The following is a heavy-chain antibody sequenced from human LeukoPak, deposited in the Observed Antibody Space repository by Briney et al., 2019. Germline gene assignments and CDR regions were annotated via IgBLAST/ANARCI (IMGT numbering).Heavy chain of an antibody. D-gene: IGHD6-13*01. CDR3: TRNDVYGSSWYFGY. Sequence: PGGSLRLSCTASGFTFGDYTMSWFRQAPGKGLEWVGFIRSKTLGGTAEYAASGKGRFTISRDDSKSIVYLQMNSLITEDTAVYYCTRNDVYGSSWYFGYWGQGTLVTVSS. J-gene: IGHJ4*02. CDR2: IRSKTLGGTA. V-gene: IGHV3-49*03. CDR1: GFTFGDYT.